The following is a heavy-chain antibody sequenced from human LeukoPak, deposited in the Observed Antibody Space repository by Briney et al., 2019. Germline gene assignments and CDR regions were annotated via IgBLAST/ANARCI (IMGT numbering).Heavy chain of an antibody. J-gene: IGHJ6*02. CDR3: AIWGYCSGGSCYDSAYYYGMDV. CDR1: GLTFSSYA. Sequence: GESLRLSCAASGLTFSSYAMSWVRQAPGKGLEWVSAISKSGGSTYYADSVKGRFTISRDNSKNTLYLQMNSLGVEDTAVYYCAIWGYCSGGSCYDSAYYYGMDVWGQGTTVTVSS. V-gene: IGHV3-23*01. D-gene: IGHD2-15*01. CDR2: ISKSGGST.